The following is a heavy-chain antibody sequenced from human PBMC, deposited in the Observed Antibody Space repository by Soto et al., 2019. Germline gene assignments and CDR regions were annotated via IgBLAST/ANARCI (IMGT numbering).Heavy chain of an antibody. D-gene: IGHD3-3*01. Sequence: SETLSLTCTVSGGSISSYYWSWIRQPPGKGLEWIGYIYYSGSTNYNPSLKSRVTISVDTSKNQFSLKLSSVTAADTAVYYCARVYYDFWSGSFLRFDPWGQGTLVTV. V-gene: IGHV4-59*01. CDR1: GGSISSYY. J-gene: IGHJ5*02. CDR2: IYYSGST. CDR3: ARVYYDFWSGSFLRFDP.